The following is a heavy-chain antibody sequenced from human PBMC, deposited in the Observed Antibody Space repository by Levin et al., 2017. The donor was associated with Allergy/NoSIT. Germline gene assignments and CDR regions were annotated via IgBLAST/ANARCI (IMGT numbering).Heavy chain of an antibody. CDR1: GYTFTSYG. V-gene: IGHV1-18*01. D-gene: IGHD6-13*01. J-gene: IGHJ3*02. CDR2: ISAYNGNT. CDR3: ARNALSSSWYVAFDI. Sequence: ASVKVSCKASGYTFTSYGISWVRQAPGQGLEWMGWISAYNGNTNYAQKLQGRVTMTTDTSTSTAYMELRSLRSDDTAVYYCARNALSSSWYVAFDIWGQGTMVTVSS.